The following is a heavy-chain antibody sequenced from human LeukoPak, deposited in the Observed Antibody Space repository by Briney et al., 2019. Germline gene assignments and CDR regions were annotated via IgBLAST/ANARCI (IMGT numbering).Heavy chain of an antibody. CDR2: ISSSGSTI. Sequence: PGGSLRLSCAASGFTFSDYYMSWIRQAPGKGLEWVSYISSSGSTIYYADSVKGRFTISRDNAKNSLYLQMNSLRAEDTAVYYCARTERSLAAHGYYFDYWGQETLVTVSS. D-gene: IGHD6-6*01. CDR3: ARTERSLAAHGYYFDY. CDR1: GFTFSDYY. V-gene: IGHV3-11*04. J-gene: IGHJ4*02.